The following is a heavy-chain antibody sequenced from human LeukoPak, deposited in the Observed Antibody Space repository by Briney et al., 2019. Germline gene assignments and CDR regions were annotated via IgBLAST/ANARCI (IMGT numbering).Heavy chain of an antibody. CDR2: VGISSGNT. D-gene: IGHD2-2*01. CDR1: RFTLSDYS. V-gene: IGHV3-48*01. Sequence: GGSLRLSCAASRFTLSDYSMNWVRQAPGKGLEWISYVGISSGNTKYADSVKGRFTISGDKAKNSLYLQMNSLRVEDTAVYYCARDTKYAFDNWGQGTLVTVPS. CDR3: ARDTKYAFDN. J-gene: IGHJ4*02.